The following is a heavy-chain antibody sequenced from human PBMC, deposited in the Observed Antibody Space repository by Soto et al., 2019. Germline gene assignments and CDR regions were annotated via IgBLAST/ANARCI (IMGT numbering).Heavy chain of an antibody. D-gene: IGHD1-26*01. Sequence: VGSLRLSCAASGFTFSSYAMHWVRQAPGKGLEWVAVISYDGSNKYYADSVKGRFTISRDNSKNTLYLQMNSLRAEDTAVYYCARDKGWFPTTNGMDVWGQGTTVTVSS. CDR1: GFTFSSYA. CDR3: ARDKGWFPTTNGMDV. J-gene: IGHJ6*02. CDR2: ISYDGSNK. V-gene: IGHV3-30-3*01.